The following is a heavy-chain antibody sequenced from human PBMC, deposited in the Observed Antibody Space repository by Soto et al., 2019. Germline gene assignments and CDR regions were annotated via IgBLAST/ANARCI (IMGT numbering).Heavy chain of an antibody. CDR1: GGSINVYY. CDR3: ARVPDV. V-gene: IGHV4-30-2*01. Sequence: SETLSLTCTVSGGSINVYYWSWIRQPPGKGLEWIGYIYHNGSPYYNPSLKGRVTISVDRSKNQFSLKLSSVTAADTAVYYCARVPDVWGQGTTVTVSS. CDR2: IYHNGSP. J-gene: IGHJ6*02.